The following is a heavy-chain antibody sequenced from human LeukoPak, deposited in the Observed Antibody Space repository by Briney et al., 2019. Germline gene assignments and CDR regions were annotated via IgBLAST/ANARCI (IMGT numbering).Heavy chain of an antibody. J-gene: IGHJ4*02. CDR3: ARDRSMIVTN. CDR2: IYTSGST. CDR1: GGSISSGSYY. V-gene: IGHV4-61*02. D-gene: IGHD3-22*01. Sequence: SQTPSLTCTVSGGSISSGSYYWSWIRQAAGKGLEWIRRIYTSGSTNYNPSLKSRVTISVDTSKNQFSLKLSSVTAADTAVYYCARDRSMIVTNWGQGTLVTVSS.